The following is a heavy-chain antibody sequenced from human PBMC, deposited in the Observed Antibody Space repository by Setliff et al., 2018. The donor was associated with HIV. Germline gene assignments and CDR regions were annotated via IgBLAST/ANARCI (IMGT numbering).Heavy chain of an antibody. D-gene: IGHD3-3*01. Sequence: GGSLRLSCAASGFTFRSYAMSWVRQAPGKGLEWVSGISGGGTSTYYADSVKGRFTISRDNSKNTLYLQMNSLRAEDTAVYYCAKSTGTSHASFSFEIWGQGTMVTVSS. CDR1: GFTFRSYA. CDR3: AKSTGTSHASFSFEI. J-gene: IGHJ3*02. CDR2: ISGGGTST. V-gene: IGHV3-23*01.